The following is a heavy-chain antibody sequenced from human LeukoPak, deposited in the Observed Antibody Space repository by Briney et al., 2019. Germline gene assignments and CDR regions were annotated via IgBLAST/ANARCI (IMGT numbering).Heavy chain of an antibody. CDR1: GFIFKNFG. D-gene: IGHD3-10*01. CDR3: ARGEDYYGSGSYSTAAGMDV. Sequence: GGSLRLSCAASGFIFKNFGMYWVRQAPGKGLEWVAFIRYDGSRTYYTDSVKGRFTISRDNSNNTLYLQMNSLRPEDTAVYFCARGEDYYGSGSYSTAAGMDVWGQGTTVTVSS. J-gene: IGHJ6*02. CDR2: IRYDGSRT. V-gene: IGHV3-30*02.